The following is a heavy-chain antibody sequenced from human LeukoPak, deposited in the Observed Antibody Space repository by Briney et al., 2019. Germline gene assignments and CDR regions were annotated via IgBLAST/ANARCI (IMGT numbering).Heavy chain of an antibody. J-gene: IGHJ4*02. CDR3: AKDLDVWGSYRFPEFDY. CDR1: GFTFSSYA. V-gene: IGHV3-23*01. Sequence: TGGSLRSSCAASGFTFSSYAMSWVRQAPGKGLEWVSAISGSGGSTYYADSVKGRFTISRDNSKNTLYLQMNSLRAEDTAVYYCAKDLDVWGSYRFPEFDYWGQGTLVTVSS. D-gene: IGHD3-16*02. CDR2: ISGSGGST.